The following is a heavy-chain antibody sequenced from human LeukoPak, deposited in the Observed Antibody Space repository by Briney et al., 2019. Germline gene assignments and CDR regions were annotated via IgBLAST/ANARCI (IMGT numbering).Heavy chain of an antibody. CDR2: IYYSGST. D-gene: IGHD3-3*01. J-gene: IGHJ5*02. CDR1: CYSISSGYY. V-gene: IGHV4-38-2*01. Sequence: SETLSLTCAVSCYSISSGYYWGRIRQPPGKGLEWIGSIYYSGSTYYNPSLKSRVTISVDTSKNQFSLKLSSVSAADTAVYYCARLQSITIFGVAPWGQGTLVTVSS. CDR3: ARLQSITIFGVAP.